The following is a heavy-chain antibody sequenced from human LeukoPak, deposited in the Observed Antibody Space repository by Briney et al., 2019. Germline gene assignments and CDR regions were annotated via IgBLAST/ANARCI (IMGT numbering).Heavy chain of an antibody. CDR2: ICTRSTYI. D-gene: IGHD3-10*01. Sequence: PGGSLRLSCAASGFTFSNYNMNWVRQAPGEGLEWVSCICTRSTYIYYADSVKGRFTISRDNAKNSLYLQMNSLRADDTAVYYCAREEEWYASGTYYKGFDSWGQGTLVTVSS. CDR1: GFTFSNYN. CDR3: AREEEWYASGTYYKGFDS. V-gene: IGHV3-21*01. J-gene: IGHJ4*02.